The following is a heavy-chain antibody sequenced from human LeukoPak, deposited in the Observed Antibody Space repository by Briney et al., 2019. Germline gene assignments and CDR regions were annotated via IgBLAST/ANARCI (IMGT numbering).Heavy chain of an antibody. CDR3: ARDIAMVRGVISDY. CDR2: INPNSGGT. Sequence: ASVKVSCKASGYTFTDYYMHWVRQAPGQGLEWMGWINPNSGGTNYAQKFQGRVTMTRDTSISTAYMELSRLRSDDTAVYYCARDIAMVRGVISDYWGQGTLVTVSS. D-gene: IGHD3-10*01. V-gene: IGHV1-2*02. CDR1: GYTFTDYY. J-gene: IGHJ4*02.